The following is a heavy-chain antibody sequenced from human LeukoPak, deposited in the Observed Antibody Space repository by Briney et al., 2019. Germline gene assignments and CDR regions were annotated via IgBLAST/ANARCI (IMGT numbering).Heavy chain of an antibody. J-gene: IGHJ3*02. CDR3: ARNTGVPTAFDI. CDR1: GYTFTNYG. Sequence: ASVTVSCKASGYTFTNYGISWVRQATGQGLEWMGWMNPNSGNTGYAQKFQGRVTMTRNTSISTAYMELSSLRSEDTAVYYCARNTGVPTAFDIWGQGTMVTVSS. CDR2: MNPNSGNT. D-gene: IGHD3-3*01. V-gene: IGHV1-8*02.